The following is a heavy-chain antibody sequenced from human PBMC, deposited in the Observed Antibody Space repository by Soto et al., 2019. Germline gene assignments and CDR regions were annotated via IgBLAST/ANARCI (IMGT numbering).Heavy chain of an antibody. D-gene: IGHD4-17*01. CDR3: ARGVTTVTTIDY. CDR2: IYHSGST. J-gene: IGHJ4*02. V-gene: IGHV4-30-2*01. Sequence: RQPPGKGLEWIGYIYHSGSTYYNPSLKSRVTISVDRSKNQFSLKLSSVTAADTAVYYCARGVTTVTTIDYWGQGTLVT.